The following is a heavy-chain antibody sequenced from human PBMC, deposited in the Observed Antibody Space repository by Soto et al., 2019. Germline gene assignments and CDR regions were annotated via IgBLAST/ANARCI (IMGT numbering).Heavy chain of an antibody. CDR2: INSDGSST. V-gene: IGHV3-74*01. Sequence: GGSLRLSCSASGFTFSSSGMSWVRQAPGKGLVWVSRINSDGSSTSYADSVKGRFTISRDNSKNTLYLQMNSLRAEDTAVYYCVGYDSSGPHLAYFDYWGQGTLVTVSS. CDR1: GFTFSSSG. J-gene: IGHJ4*02. CDR3: VGYDSSGPHLAYFDY. D-gene: IGHD3-22*01.